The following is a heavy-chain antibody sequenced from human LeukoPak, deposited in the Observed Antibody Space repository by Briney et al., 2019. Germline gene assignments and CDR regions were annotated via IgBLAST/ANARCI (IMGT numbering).Heavy chain of an antibody. CDR3: ARAGGYCSGGSCYRNYYYYYYMDV. CDR1: GGIFSSYA. Sequence: SVNVSCKASGGIFSSYAISWVRQAPGQGLEGMGGFIPIFGTANYSQKFQGRVTITAAESTSTAYMELSSLRSEDTAVYYCARAGGYCSGGSCYRNYYYYYYMDVWGKGTTVTVSS. CDR2: FIPIFGTA. V-gene: IGHV1-69*13. J-gene: IGHJ6*03. D-gene: IGHD2-15*01.